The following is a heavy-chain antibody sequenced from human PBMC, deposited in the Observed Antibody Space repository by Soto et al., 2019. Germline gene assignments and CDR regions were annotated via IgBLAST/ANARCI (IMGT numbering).Heavy chain of an antibody. D-gene: IGHD6-13*01. CDR2: IIPIFGTT. CDR1: GGTFSNYA. J-gene: IGHJ4*02. Sequence: QVQLVQSGAEVKKPGSSVKVSCKASGGTFSNYAISWVRQAPGQGFEWMGGIIPIFGTTNYAQRFQGRVTMTADESTSTAYMDLSSRRSEDTAVYYWGRVSSSWYKDYFDYWGQGTLVTFSP. CDR3: GRVSSSWYKDYFDY. V-gene: IGHV1-69*12.